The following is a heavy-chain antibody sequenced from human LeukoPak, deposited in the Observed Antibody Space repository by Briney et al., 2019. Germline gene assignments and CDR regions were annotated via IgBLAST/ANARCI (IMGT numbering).Heavy chain of an antibody. CDR2: IYYSGST. V-gene: IGHV4-59*01. D-gene: IGHD1/OR15-1a*01. CDR3: ARAGAGTNYYYHYGMDV. Sequence: PSETLSLTCTVSGGSISSYYWSWIRQPPGKGLEWIGYIYYSGSTNYNPSLKSRVTISVDTSKNQFSLKLSSVTAADTAVYYCARAGAGTNYYYHYGMDVWGQGTTVTVSS. J-gene: IGHJ6*02. CDR1: GGSISSYY.